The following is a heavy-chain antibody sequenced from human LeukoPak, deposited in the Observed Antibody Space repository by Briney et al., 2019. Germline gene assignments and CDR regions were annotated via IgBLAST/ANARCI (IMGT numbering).Heavy chain of an antibody. D-gene: IGHD6-19*01. V-gene: IGHV4-34*01. Sequence: SETLSLTCAVYGGSLSGLYWSWIRQPPGKGLEWIGEINHSGSTNHNPSLKSRVTISADTSKKQFPLKMSSVTAADTAVYYCAGIGGVAGRDYWGQGTLVTVSS. J-gene: IGHJ4*02. CDR2: INHSGST. CDR3: AGIGGVAGRDY. CDR1: GGSLSGLY.